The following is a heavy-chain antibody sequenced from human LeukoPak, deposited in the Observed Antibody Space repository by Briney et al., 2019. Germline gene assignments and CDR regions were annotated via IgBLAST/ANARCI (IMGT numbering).Heavy chain of an antibody. CDR1: GYTFTSYG. J-gene: IGHJ3*02. CDR2: ISAYNGNT. CDR3: ARAPLGYFDWLSRKPTNDAFDI. D-gene: IGHD3-9*01. Sequence: ASVKVSCKASGYTFTSYGISWVRQAPGQGLEWMGWISAYNGNTNYAQKLQGRVTMTTDTSTRTAYMELRSLRSDDTAVYYCARAPLGYFDWLSRKPTNDAFDIWGQGTMVTVSS. V-gene: IGHV1-18*01.